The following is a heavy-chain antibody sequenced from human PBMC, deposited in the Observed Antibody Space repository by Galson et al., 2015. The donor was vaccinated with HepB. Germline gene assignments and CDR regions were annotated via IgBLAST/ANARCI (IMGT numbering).Heavy chain of an antibody. J-gene: IGHJ5*02. CDR3: ASGDDWFDP. D-gene: IGHD7-27*01. V-gene: IGHV1-46*01. CDR2: INPSGGST. Sequence: QSGAEVKKPGESLRISCKASGYTFTSYYMHWVRQAPGQGLEWMGIINPSGGSTSYAQKFQGRVTMTRDTSTSTVYMELSSLRSEDTAVYYCASGDDWFDPWGQGTLVTVSS. CDR1: GYTFTSYY.